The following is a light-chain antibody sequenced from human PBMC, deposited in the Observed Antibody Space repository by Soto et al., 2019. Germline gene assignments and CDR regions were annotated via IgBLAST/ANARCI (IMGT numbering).Light chain of an antibody. CDR2: EVN. Sequence: QSALTQPPSASGSPGQSVTIPCTGTSSDVGGYNFVSWYQQHPGKAPKLLIYEVNKRSSGVPDRFSGSKSGNTASLTVSGLQAEDEADYYCSSHAGSINLIFGGGTKLTVL. CDR1: SSDVGGYNF. V-gene: IGLV2-8*01. CDR3: SSHAGSINLI. J-gene: IGLJ2*01.